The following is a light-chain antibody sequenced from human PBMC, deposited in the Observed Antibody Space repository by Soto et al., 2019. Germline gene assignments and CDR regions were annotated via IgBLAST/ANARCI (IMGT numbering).Light chain of an antibody. CDR1: QSVSDW. CDR2: DTS. CDR3: QQLNSYPLT. V-gene: IGKV1-5*01. Sequence: IQMTQSPSTLSASLGDRVTITCRASQSVSDWLAWYQQKPGNPPKLLIYDTSRLESAVPSRFSGSGSGTEFTLTISSLQPEDFATYYCQQLNSYPLTFGGGTKVDIK. J-gene: IGKJ4*01.